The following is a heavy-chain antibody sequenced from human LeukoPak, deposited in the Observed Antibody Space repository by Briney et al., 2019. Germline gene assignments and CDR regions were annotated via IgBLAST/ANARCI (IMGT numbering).Heavy chain of an antibody. V-gene: IGHV3-30*04. D-gene: IGHD3-9*01. Sequence: PGGSLRLSCAASEFTFSDYTLHWVRQAPGKGLEWVAVISYDGTNKYYADSVKGRFTISRDNSKNTLYLQMNSLRAEDTAVYYCARDLGYDILTGYYPEGLAYYYMDVWGKGTTVTISS. CDR3: ARDLGYDILTGYYPEGLAYYYMDV. J-gene: IGHJ6*03. CDR1: EFTFSDYT. CDR2: ISYDGTNK.